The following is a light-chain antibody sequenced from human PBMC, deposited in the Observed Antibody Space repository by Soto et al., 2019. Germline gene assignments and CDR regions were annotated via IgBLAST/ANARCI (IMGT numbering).Light chain of an antibody. V-gene: IGKV1-6*01. CDR3: LQDINYPWT. J-gene: IGKJ1*01. CDR1: QGIGNA. Sequence: AFQRTQSPSSLSASIRHRVAISCRASQGIGNALGWYQQKPGKPPKVLIYGASNLQSGVPPRFSGSGSGTDFTLAISSLQPEDSATYYCLQDINYPWTFGQGTKVEIK. CDR2: GAS.